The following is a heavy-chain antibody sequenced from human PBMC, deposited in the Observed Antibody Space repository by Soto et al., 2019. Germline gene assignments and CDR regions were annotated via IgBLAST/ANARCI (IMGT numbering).Heavy chain of an antibody. CDR3: ARVGCTSTSCYYLFDF. V-gene: IGHV3-15*01. J-gene: IGHJ4*02. CDR1: GFTFSNAW. Sequence: GGSLRLSCAASGFTFSNAWMSWVRQAPGKGLEWVGRIKSKTDGGTTDYAAPVKGRFTISRDDSKNTLYLQMNSLKTEDTAVYYCARVGCTSTSCYYLFDFWGQGSLVTVSS. CDR2: IKSKTDGGTT. D-gene: IGHD2-2*01.